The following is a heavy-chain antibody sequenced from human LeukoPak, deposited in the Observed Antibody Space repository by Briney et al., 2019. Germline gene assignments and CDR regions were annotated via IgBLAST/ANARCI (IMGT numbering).Heavy chain of an antibody. V-gene: IGHV3-23*01. CDR1: GFTFSSYA. CDR3: AKGSYGNYFYYYVDV. Sequence: GGSLRLSCAASGFTFSSYAMNWVRQAPGKGLEWVSTISASGGSTYYTDSVKGRFTISRDNSKNTLYLRMNSLRDEDTAVHFCAKGSYGNYFYYYVDVWGEGTTVTVSS. D-gene: IGHD1-26*01. J-gene: IGHJ6*03. CDR2: ISASGGST.